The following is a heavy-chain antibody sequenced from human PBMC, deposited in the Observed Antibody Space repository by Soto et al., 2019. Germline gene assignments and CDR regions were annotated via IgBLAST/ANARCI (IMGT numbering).Heavy chain of an antibody. J-gene: IGHJ3*02. CDR3: AKATATSGGAFDI. V-gene: IGHV3-13*01. Sequence: GGSLRLSCAASGFMFSSYDMHWVRQGAGKGLEWVAAIGTAGDTYYLGSVKGRFTISRDESKNTVYLQMHSLTAGDTAVYYCAKATATSGGAFDICGQGTMVTVSS. D-gene: IGHD1-1*01. CDR2: IGTAGDT. CDR1: GFMFSSYD.